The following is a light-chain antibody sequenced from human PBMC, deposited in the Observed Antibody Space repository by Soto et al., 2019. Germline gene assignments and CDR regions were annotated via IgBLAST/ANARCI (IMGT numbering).Light chain of an antibody. V-gene: IGKV1-9*01. CDR3: QQLNSYPRT. Sequence: DIQLTQSPSFLSASVGDRVTLTCRASQGISNSLAWYQQKLGKAPNLLIYAASTLQSGVPSRFSGSGSGTEFTLTISSLQPEDFATYYCQQLNSYPRTFGQGTKVDI. J-gene: IGKJ1*01. CDR1: QGISNS. CDR2: AAS.